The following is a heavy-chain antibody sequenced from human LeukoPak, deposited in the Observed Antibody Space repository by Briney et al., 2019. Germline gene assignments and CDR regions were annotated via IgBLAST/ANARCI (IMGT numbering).Heavy chain of an antibody. CDR3: ARDAQKSYSYVWGSKMGGGLGY. V-gene: IGHV3-30*04. Sequence: PGGSLRLSCAASGFTFSSYAMHWVRQAPGKGLEWVAVISYDGSNKYYADSVKGRFTISRDNSKNTLYLQMNSLRAEDTAVYYCARDAQKSYSYVWGSKMGGGLGYWGKGPLVTVS. CDR1: GFTFSSYA. D-gene: IGHD3-10*01. J-gene: IGHJ4*02. CDR2: ISYDGSNK.